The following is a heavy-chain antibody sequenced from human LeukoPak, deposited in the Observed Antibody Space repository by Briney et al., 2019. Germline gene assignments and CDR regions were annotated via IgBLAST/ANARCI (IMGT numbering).Heavy chain of an antibody. CDR1: GGSFSGYY. J-gene: IGHJ4*02. Sequence: SETLSLTCAVYGGSFSGYYWSWIRQPPGKGLEWIGEINHSGSTNYNPSLKSRVTISVDTSKNQFSLKLSSVTAADTAVYYCAGGGWNKFDYWGQGTLVTVSS. CDR3: AGGGWNKFDY. V-gene: IGHV4-34*01. CDR2: INHSGST. D-gene: IGHD1-1*01.